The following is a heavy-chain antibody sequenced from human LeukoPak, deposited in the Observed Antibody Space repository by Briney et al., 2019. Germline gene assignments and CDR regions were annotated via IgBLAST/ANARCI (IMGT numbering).Heavy chain of an antibody. Sequence: SETLSLTCAVYGGSFSGYYWSWIRQPPGKGLEWIGSIYYSGSTYYNPSLKSRVTISVDTSKNQFSLKLSSVTAADTAVYYCASWLQLGPYYFDYWGQGTLVTVSS. CDR1: GGSFSGYY. CDR3: ASWLQLGPYYFDY. J-gene: IGHJ4*02. V-gene: IGHV4-34*01. D-gene: IGHD7-27*01. CDR2: IYYSGST.